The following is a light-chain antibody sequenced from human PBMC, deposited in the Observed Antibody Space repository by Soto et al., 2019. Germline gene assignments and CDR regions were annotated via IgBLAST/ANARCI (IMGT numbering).Light chain of an antibody. CDR3: QLYGNSPP. CDR1: QSSGRNF. V-gene: IGKV3-20*01. CDR2: ASS. J-gene: IGKJ5*01. Sequence: EIVLTQSPGTLSLSPGERATVSCKTSQSSGRNFLAWYQQKHGQAPRLLLYASSQRATGIPDRFSGSASGADFTLPIDRLEPEDFAVYYCQLYGNSPPFGQGTRLEIK.